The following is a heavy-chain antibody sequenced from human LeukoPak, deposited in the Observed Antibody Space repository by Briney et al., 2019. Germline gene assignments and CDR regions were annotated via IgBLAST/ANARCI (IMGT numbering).Heavy chain of an antibody. D-gene: IGHD3-22*01. CDR3: ARGREDYYDSSGYYVLFDY. CDR1: GFTVSSNH. V-gene: IGHV3-53*01. J-gene: IGHJ4*02. CDR2: IYRGGST. Sequence: GGSLRLSCAASGFTVSSNHMSWVRQAPGKGLEWVSVIYRGGSTYYADSVKGRFTISRDNSKNTLYLQMNSLGAEDTAVYYCARGREDYYDSSGYYVLFDYWGQGTLVTVSS.